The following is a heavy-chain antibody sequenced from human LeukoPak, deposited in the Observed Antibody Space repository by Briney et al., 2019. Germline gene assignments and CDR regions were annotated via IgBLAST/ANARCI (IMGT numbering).Heavy chain of an antibody. Sequence: GGSLRLSCAASGFTSSSYAMHWVRQAPGKGLEWVAVISYDGSNKYYADSVKGRFTISRDNSKNTLYLQMNSLRAEDTAVYYCARDGYYGSGSYYTFDYWGQGTLVTVSS. J-gene: IGHJ4*02. V-gene: IGHV3-30*04. CDR1: GFTSSSYA. CDR3: ARDGYYGSGSYYTFDY. D-gene: IGHD3-10*01. CDR2: ISYDGSNK.